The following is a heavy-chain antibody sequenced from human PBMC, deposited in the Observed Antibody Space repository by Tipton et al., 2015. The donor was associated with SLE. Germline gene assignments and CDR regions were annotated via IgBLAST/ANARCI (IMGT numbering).Heavy chain of an antibody. CDR2: INHSGST. CDR3: ARVGASGSLNWFDP. CDR1: GGSFSGYY. J-gene: IGHJ5*02. Sequence: LSCAVYGGSFSGYYWSWIRQPPGKGLEWIGEINHSGSTNYNPSLKSRVTISVDTSKNQFSLKVSSVIAADTAVYYCARVGASGSLNWFDPWGQGTLVTVSS. D-gene: IGHD1-26*01. V-gene: IGHV4-34*01.